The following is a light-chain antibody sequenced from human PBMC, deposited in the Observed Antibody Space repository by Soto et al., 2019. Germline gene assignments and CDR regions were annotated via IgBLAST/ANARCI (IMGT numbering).Light chain of an antibody. J-gene: IGLJ2*01. CDR2: RDD. CDR3: AAWDDGLKGWL. Sequence: QSVLTQPPSTSGTPGQRVTISCSGTISNIGGNTVNWYQHVPGSAPKLLIYRDDQRPSGVPDRFSGSKSATSASLAISGLQSEAEADYYCAAWDDGLKGWLFGEGTKVTVL. CDR1: ISNIGGNT. V-gene: IGLV1-44*01.